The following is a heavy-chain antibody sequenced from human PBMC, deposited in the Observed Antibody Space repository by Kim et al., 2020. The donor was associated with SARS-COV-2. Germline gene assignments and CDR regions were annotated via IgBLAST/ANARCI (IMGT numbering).Heavy chain of an antibody. D-gene: IGHD1-1*01. V-gene: IGHV4-30-4*08. CDR3: AIVDTTMAPAS. Sequence: SETLSLTCGVSGDSISNGNSYWSRIRQAPGKGLEWLGYINYNGKTYYYPSLKSRLSISVDTSKNQFAVRLASVTAADSALYFCAIVDTTMAPASWGQGAQVTVSS. J-gene: IGHJ5*02. CDR1: GDSISNGNSY. CDR2: INYNGKT.